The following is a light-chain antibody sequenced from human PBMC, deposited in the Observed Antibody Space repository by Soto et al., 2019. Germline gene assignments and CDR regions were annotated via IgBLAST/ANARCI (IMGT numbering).Light chain of an antibody. CDR2: DAS. V-gene: IGKV3-11*01. Sequence: EVTLTQSPATLYLSPGERATLSCRASQSVASFLTWYQQKPGQAPRVVIYDASTRAPGIPARFSGSGSGTDFSLTISSLEPEDFAVYYCQQHAHWPLTFGGGTKVEIK. J-gene: IGKJ4*01. CDR1: QSVASF. CDR3: QQHAHWPLT.